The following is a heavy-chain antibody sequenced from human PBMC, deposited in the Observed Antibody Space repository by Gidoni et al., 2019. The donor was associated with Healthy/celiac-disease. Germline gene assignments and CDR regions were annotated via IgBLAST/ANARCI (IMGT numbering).Heavy chain of an antibody. CDR1: GFTFSSYG. J-gene: IGHJ4*02. Sequence: QVQLVESGGGVVQPGRSLRLSCAASGFTFSSYGMHWVRQAPGKGLEWVAVISYDGSNKYYADSVKGRFTISRDNPKNTLYLQMNSLRAEDTAVYYCAKDLQYYDFWSGGDYFDYWGQGTLVTVSS. D-gene: IGHD3-3*01. CDR3: AKDLQYYDFWSGGDYFDY. CDR2: ISYDGSNK. V-gene: IGHV3-30*18.